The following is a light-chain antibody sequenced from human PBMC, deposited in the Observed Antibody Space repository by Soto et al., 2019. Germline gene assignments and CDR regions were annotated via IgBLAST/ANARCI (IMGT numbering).Light chain of an antibody. Sequence: DIQMTQSPSSLSASVGDRVTITCRASQSISSYLNWYQQKPGKAPKLLIYAASSLQSGVPSRFSGSGSGTDFTLTISSLQPEDFAVYYCQQYNDWPPTFGQGTKVDIK. V-gene: IGKV1-39*01. J-gene: IGKJ1*01. CDR3: QQYNDWPPT. CDR1: QSISSY. CDR2: AAS.